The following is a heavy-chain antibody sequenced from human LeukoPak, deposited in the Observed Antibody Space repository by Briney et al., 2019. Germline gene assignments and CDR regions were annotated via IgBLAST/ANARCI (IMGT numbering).Heavy chain of an antibody. CDR3: AVEEAYDMNAFDI. V-gene: IGHV4-34*01. CDR2: INHSGST. Sequence: SETLSLTCAVYGGSFSGYYWSWIRQPPGKGLGWIGEINHSGSTNYNPSLKSRVTISVDTSKNQFSLKMSSVTAADTAVYYCAVEEAYDMNAFDIWGQGTMVTVSS. D-gene: IGHD3-9*01. CDR1: GGSFSGYY. J-gene: IGHJ3*02.